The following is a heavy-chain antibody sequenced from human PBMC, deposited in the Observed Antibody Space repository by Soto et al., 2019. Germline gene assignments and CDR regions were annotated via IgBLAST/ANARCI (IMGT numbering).Heavy chain of an antibody. D-gene: IGHD2-2*01. J-gene: IGHJ4*02. Sequence: GGSLRLSCAASGFSFSIYGMHWVRQAPGKGLEWVTFMSYDGSNKNYADSVKGRFTVSRDNSKNTLYLQMESLRREDTAVYYCAKEGVAYCSSNSCPLDSWGQGTLVTVSS. CDR3: AKEGVAYCSSNSCPLDS. CDR1: GFSFSIYG. CDR2: MSYDGSNK. V-gene: IGHV3-30*18.